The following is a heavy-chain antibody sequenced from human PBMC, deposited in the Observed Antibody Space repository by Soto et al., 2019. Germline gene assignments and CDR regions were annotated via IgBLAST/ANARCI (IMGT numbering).Heavy chain of an antibody. J-gene: IGHJ4*02. CDR3: AKGGTRLRFFDY. CDR1: GFTFSSYA. V-gene: IGHV3-23*01. D-gene: IGHD3-3*01. Sequence: EVPLLESGGGLVQPGGSLRLSCAASGFTFSSYAMSWVRQAPGKGLEWVSAISGSGGSTYYADSVKGRFTISRDNSKNTLYLQMNSLRAEDTAVYYCAKGGTRLRFFDYWGQGTLVTVSS. CDR2: ISGSGGST.